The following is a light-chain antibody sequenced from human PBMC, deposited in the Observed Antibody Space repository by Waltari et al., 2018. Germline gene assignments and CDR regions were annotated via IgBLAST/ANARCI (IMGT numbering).Light chain of an antibody. J-gene: IGLJ2*01. Sequence: SALPQPASVSGSPGQSITISCTGTSSDVGGYNYFSWYQHYPGKAPKLMIYYVSKRPSWVSNRFSGSKSGNTASLTISGLQAEDEADYYCCSYAGSSTHVLFGGGTKLTVL. CDR3: CSYAGSSTHVL. CDR1: SSDVGGYNY. CDR2: YVS. V-gene: IGLV2-23*02.